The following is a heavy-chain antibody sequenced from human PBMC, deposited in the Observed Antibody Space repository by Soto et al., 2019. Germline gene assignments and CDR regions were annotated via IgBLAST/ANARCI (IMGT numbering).Heavy chain of an antibody. CDR2: IYYLGST. D-gene: IGHD3-10*01. V-gene: IGHV4-59*01. CDR1: GGSMSEYF. J-gene: IGHJ4*02. CDR3: ARDGYDGSGSPYPAY. Sequence: VSGGSMSEYFWSWIRQSPGKGLEWIGYIYYLGSTDYNPSLKSRVTISVDTSKRQFSLRLTSVTAADTAVYYCARDGYDGSGSPYPAYWGPGTQVTVSS.